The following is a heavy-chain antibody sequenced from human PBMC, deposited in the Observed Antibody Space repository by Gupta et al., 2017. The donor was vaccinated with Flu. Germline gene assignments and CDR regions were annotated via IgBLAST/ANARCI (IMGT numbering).Heavy chain of an antibody. Sequence: QVQLVQTRAEVKKPGTSVQVPCKAPGYTFNCYDINGVRQATGQGPEWLGWMNPNSGNAAYAQKFQVRVAMTRNTSINPAYLELSSLRSDATAVYYCARGRFCSGNDCYSDYWGQGTLVTVSS. V-gene: IGHV1-8*01. D-gene: IGHD2-15*01. CDR3: ARGRFCSGNDCYSDY. CDR2: MNPNSGNA. J-gene: IGHJ4*02. CDR1: GYTFNCYD.